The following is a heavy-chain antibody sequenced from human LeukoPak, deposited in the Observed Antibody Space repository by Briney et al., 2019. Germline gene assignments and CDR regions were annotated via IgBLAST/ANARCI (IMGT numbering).Heavy chain of an antibody. CDR1: GGSFTGYY. Sequence: PSEILSLTCAVYGGSFTGYYWTWIRQPPGKGLEWIEEINRSGITNYDPSLKSRVTISVDTSKSQFSLKLNSVTAADTAVYYCARGRSDAFDIWGQGTMVTVSS. V-gene: IGHV4-34*01. CDR3: ARGRSDAFDI. CDR2: INRSGIT. J-gene: IGHJ3*02.